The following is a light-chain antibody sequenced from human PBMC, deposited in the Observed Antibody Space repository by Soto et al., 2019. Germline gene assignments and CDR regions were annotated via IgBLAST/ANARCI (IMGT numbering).Light chain of an antibody. J-gene: IGKJ1*01. CDR2: GAS. CDR1: QSVSSSY. V-gene: IGKV3-20*01. CDR3: QQYGSSRT. Sequence: VLTQSPGTLFLTPGERAALSRRASQSVSSSYLAWYQPKPGKAPRLLIYGASSRATGIPDRLSGSGSGTDFTLTISRLEPEDVAVYYCQQYGSSRTFGQGTKVDIK.